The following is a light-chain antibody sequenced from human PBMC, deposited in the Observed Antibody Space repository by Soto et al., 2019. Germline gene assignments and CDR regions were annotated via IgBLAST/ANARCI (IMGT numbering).Light chain of an antibody. V-gene: IGKV1-5*03. CDR2: RAS. CDR1: QIINTW. CDR3: QQYETYSGT. Sequence: DIQMTQSPSSLSASVGDRVTITCRASQIINTWLAWYQQKPGKAPKLVIYRASNLVTGVPSRFSGSGSGTEFTLTISSLQPDDFSIYYCQQYETYSGTFGTGTKVDL. J-gene: IGKJ3*01.